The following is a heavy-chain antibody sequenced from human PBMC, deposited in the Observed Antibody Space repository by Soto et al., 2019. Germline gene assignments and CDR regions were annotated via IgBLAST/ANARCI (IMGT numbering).Heavy chain of an antibody. CDR3: AHKGSGSRAIDY. Sequence: GSGPTLVNPTQTLTLTCTFSGFSLSTSEVGVGWIRQPPGKALEWLAVIYWDDSKTYSPSLKSRLTITKDTSRDQVVLTMTNMDPVDTATYYCAHKGSGSRAIDYWGQGALVTVSS. CDR1: GFSLSTSEVG. V-gene: IGHV2-5*02. D-gene: IGHD3-10*01. CDR2: IYWDDSK. J-gene: IGHJ4*02.